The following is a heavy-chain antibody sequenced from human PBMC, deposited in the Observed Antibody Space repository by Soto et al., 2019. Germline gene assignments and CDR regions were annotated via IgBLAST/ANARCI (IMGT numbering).Heavy chain of an antibody. Sequence: EVQLVESGGGLVQPGGSLRLSCAASGFTFSSYWMDWVRQAPGKGLVWVSRVHSDGSRISYADFVKGRFTISTDNAKNTLSLQMNSLTAEDTAVSYCASLSGNGGYWGQGTLVTVSS. CDR1: GFTFSSYW. J-gene: IGHJ4*02. D-gene: IGHD5-12*01. CDR3: ASLSGNGGY. V-gene: IGHV3-74*01. CDR2: VHSDGSRI.